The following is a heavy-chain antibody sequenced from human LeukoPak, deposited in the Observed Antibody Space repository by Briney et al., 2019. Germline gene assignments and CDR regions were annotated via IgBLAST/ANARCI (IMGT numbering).Heavy chain of an antibody. J-gene: IGHJ4*02. CDR2: IHTSGIT. Sequence: SETLSLTCTVSGGSISSYYWSWIRQPAGKGLEWIGRIHTSGITNYNPSLESRVTMSGDTPKNQFSLKLRSVTAADTAVYYCARYASGYYYIDYWGQGTLVTVSS. D-gene: IGHD3-10*01. CDR1: GGSISSYY. CDR3: ARYASGYYYIDY. V-gene: IGHV4-4*07.